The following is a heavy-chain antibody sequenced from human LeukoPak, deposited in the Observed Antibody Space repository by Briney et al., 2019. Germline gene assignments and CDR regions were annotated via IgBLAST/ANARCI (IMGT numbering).Heavy chain of an antibody. V-gene: IGHV1-18*04. CDR1: GYTFTGYY. Sequence: ASVKVSCKASGYTFTGYYMHWVRQAPGQGLEWMGWISAYNGNTNYAQKLQGRVTRTTDTSTSTAYMELRSLRSDDTAVYYCARDVSTIRGVFDYWGQGTLVTVSS. D-gene: IGHD2/OR15-2a*01. CDR3: ARDVSTIRGVFDY. J-gene: IGHJ4*02. CDR2: ISAYNGNT.